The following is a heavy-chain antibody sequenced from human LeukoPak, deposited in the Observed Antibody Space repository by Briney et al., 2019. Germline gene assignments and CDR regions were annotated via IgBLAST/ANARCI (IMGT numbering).Heavy chain of an antibody. CDR3: ARDLIVGATLAGGHDAFDI. J-gene: IGHJ3*02. CDR2: ISAYNGNT. V-gene: IGHV1-18*04. Sequence: ASVKVSCKASGYTFTGYYMHWVRQAPGQGLEWMGWISAYNGNTNYAQKLQGRVTMTTDTSTRTAYMDLRSLRSDDTAVYYCARDLIVGATLAGGHDAFDIWGQGTMVTVSS. CDR1: GYTFTGYY. D-gene: IGHD1-26*01.